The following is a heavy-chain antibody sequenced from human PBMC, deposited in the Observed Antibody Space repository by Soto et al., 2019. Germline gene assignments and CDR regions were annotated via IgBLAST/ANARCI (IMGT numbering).Heavy chain of an antibody. J-gene: IGHJ4*02. CDR1: GGTFSSYA. CDR2: INAGNGNT. D-gene: IGHD6-13*01. V-gene: IGHV1-3*01. Sequence: ASVKVSCKASGGTFSSYAISWVRQAPGQRLEWMGWINAGNGNTKYSQKFQGRVTITRDTSASTAYMELSSMRSEDTAVYYCARVQSGSSWGHYFDCWGQGALVTVSS. CDR3: ARVQSGSSWGHYFDC.